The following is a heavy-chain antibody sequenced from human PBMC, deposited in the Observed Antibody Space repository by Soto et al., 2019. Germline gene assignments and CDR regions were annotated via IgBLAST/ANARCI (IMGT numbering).Heavy chain of an antibody. V-gene: IGHV3-66*01. CDR2: IYSGGST. CDR3: AREVIAAAGKLYDY. Sequence: GGSLRLSCAASGFTVSSNYMSWVRQAPGKGLEWVSVIYSGGSTYYADSVKGRFTISRDNSKNTLYLQMNSLRAEDTAVYYCAREVIAAAGKLYDYWGQGTLVTVSS. D-gene: IGHD6-13*01. CDR1: GFTVSSNY. J-gene: IGHJ4*02.